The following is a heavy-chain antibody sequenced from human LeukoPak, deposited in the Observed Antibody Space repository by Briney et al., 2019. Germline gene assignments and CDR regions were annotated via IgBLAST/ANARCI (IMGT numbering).Heavy chain of an antibody. Sequence: GASVKVSCKATGGTFSSYAISWVRQAPGQGLEWMGWINPNSGGASYVQKSQGRVTMTSDTSISTAYMELSSLRSDDTAVYYCARDSRNYYDSRGGGDEAFDIWGQGTMVTVSS. V-gene: IGHV1-2*02. CDR1: GGTFSSYA. J-gene: IGHJ3*02. CDR2: INPNSGGA. D-gene: IGHD3-22*01. CDR3: ARDSRNYYDSRGGGDEAFDI.